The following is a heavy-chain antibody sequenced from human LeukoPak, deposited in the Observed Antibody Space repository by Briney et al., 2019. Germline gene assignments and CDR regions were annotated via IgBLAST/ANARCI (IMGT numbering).Heavy chain of an antibody. CDR3: ARSASKDHI. J-gene: IGHJ3*02. Sequence: SETLSLTCTVSGGSISNYYWSWIRQPPGKGPEWIGYIYYSGNANYNPSLKSRVTISVDTSKNQFSLKLNSVTAADTAVYYCARSASKDHIWGQGTMVTVSS. D-gene: IGHD6-19*01. V-gene: IGHV4-59*01. CDR2: IYYSGNA. CDR1: GGSISNYY.